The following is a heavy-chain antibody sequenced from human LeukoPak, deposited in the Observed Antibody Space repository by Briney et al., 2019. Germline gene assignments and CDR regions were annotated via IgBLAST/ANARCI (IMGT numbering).Heavy chain of an antibody. Sequence: SETLSLTCAVSGGSLSSHYWTWIRQPPGKGLEWIGYIYYTGATNYNPSLKSRVTISVDTSKNQFSLRLSSVTAADTAVYYCARGVFIAASQYGYWGQGTLVTVSS. D-gene: IGHD6-13*01. J-gene: IGHJ4*02. CDR3: ARGVFIAASQYGY. CDR2: IYYTGAT. V-gene: IGHV4-59*11. CDR1: GGSLSSHY.